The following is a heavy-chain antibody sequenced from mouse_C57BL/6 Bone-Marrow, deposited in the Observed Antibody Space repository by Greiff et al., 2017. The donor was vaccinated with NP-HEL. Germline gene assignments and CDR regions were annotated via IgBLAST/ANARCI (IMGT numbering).Heavy chain of an antibody. CDR3: VEWLPPFAY. V-gene: IGHV10-1*01. J-gene: IGHJ3*01. Sequence: EVKLMESGGGLVQPKGSLKLSCAASGFSFNTYSMNWVRQGPGQGLEWVARISSKSNNYASYYAVSVKDRFTMSRGESESMLYLQMNNVKTEDTAVYYCVEWLPPFAYWGQGTLVTVSA. CDR2: ISSKSNNYAS. D-gene: IGHD2-2*01. CDR1: GFSFNTYS.